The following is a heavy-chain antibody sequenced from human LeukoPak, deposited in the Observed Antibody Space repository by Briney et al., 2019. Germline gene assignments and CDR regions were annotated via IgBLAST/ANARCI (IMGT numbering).Heavy chain of an antibody. CDR2: INPNSGGT. Sequence: ASVKVSCKASGYTFTGYYMHWVRQAPGQGLEWMGWINPNSGGTNYAQKFQGRVTMTRDTSISTAYMELSGLRSDDTAVYYCARDSDTAMVTGPDYWGQGTLVTVSS. CDR1: GYTFTGYY. CDR3: ARDSDTAMVTGPDY. D-gene: IGHD5-18*01. J-gene: IGHJ4*02. V-gene: IGHV1-2*02.